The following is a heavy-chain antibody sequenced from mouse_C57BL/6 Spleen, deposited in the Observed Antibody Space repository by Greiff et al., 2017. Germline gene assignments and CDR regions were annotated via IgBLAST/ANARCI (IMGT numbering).Heavy chain of an antibody. Sequence: VQLQQSGPELVKPGASVKMSCKASGYTFTDYNMHWVKQSHGKSLEWIGKIGPGSGSTYYNEKFKGKATLTADKSSSTAYMQLSSLTSEDSAVYFCARDYYGSPFAYWGQGTLVTVSA. D-gene: IGHD1-1*01. CDR2: IGPGSGST. CDR3: ARDYYGSPFAY. V-gene: IGHV1-83*01. J-gene: IGHJ3*01. CDR1: GYTFTDYN.